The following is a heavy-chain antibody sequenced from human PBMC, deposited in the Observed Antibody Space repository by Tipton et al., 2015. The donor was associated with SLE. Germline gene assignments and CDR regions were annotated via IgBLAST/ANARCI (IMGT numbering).Heavy chain of an antibody. Sequence: TLSLTCTVSGGSISSGSYYWSWIRQPAGKGLEWIGRIYTSGSTNYNPPLRSRVTISVGTSKNQFSLKLSSVTAAETAVYYCARDRGGVAFDIWGQGTMVTVSS. CDR1: GGSISSGSYY. D-gene: IGHD3-10*01. CDR2: IYTSGST. CDR3: ARDRGGVAFDI. J-gene: IGHJ3*02. V-gene: IGHV4-61*02.